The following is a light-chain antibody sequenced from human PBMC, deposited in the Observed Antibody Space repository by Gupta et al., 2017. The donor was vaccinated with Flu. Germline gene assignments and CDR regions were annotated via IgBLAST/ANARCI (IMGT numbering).Light chain of an antibody. CDR2: DVT. J-gene: IGLJ1*01. CDR3: SSHAGRVTWV. Sequence: SAPTQPRSVSGSPGPSVTISCTGSSNDVGGSNRVSWYQQRPGKAPKLILYDVTERPAGVPGRFSGSKSGNTASLTISGRKEEEEADYYCSSHAGRVTWVFGTGTKVTVL. CDR1: SNDVGGSNR. V-gene: IGLV2-11*01.